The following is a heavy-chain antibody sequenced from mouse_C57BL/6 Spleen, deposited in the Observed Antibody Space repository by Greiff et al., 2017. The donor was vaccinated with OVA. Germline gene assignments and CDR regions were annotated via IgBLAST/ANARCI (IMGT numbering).Heavy chain of an antibody. CDR3: ARDPGDYDGVFAY. CDR2: ISDGGSYT. CDR1: GFTFSSYA. J-gene: IGHJ3*01. D-gene: IGHD2-4*01. V-gene: IGHV5-4*01. Sequence: EVMLVESGGGLVKPGGSLKLSCAASGFTFSSYAMSWVRQTPEKRLEWVATISDGGSYTYYPDNVKGRFTISRDNAKNNLYLQMSHLKSEDTAMYYCARDPGDYDGVFAYWGKGTLVTVSA.